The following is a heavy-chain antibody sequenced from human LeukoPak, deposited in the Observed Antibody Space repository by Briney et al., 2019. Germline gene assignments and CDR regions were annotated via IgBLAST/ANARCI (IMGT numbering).Heavy chain of an antibody. CDR3: ARGDLQYSYYFDY. Sequence: PSETLSLTCTVSGGSISRDYWSWIRQPPGKGLEWIGYIYYTGSTNYNPSLKSRVTISVDTSKNQFSLKLSSVTAADTAVYYCARGDLQYSYYFDYWGQGTLVTVSS. V-gene: IGHV4-59*01. J-gene: IGHJ4*02. CDR2: IYYTGST. D-gene: IGHD4-11*01. CDR1: GGSISRDY.